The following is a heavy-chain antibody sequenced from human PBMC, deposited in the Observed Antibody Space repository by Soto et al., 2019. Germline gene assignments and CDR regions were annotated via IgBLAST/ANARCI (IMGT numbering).Heavy chain of an antibody. V-gene: IGHV2-5*02. J-gene: IGHJ3*02. CDR3: AHQYPGIAVGGVDAFDI. D-gene: IGHD6-19*01. Sequence: QITLKESGPTLVKPTQTLTLTCTFSGFSLSTSGVGVGWIRQPPGKALEWLALIYWDDDKRYSPSLKSRLTITKDTSKNPVVLTMTNMDPVATATYYCAHQYPGIAVGGVDAFDIWGQGTMVTVSS. CDR2: IYWDDDK. CDR1: GFSLSTSGVG.